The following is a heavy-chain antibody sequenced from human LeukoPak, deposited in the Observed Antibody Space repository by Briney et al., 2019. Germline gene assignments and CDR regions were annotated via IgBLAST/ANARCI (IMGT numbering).Heavy chain of an antibody. CDR2: ISGSGGST. D-gene: IGHD2-2*01. J-gene: IGHJ4*02. Sequence: PGRSLRLSCAASGFTFDDYAMHWVRQAPGKGLEWVSAISGSGGSTYHADSVKGRFTISRDNSKNTLYLQMNSQRAEDTAVYYCAKADIVVVPAATPGDYWGQGTLVTVSS. V-gene: IGHV3-23*01. CDR3: AKADIVVVPAATPGDY. CDR1: GFTFDDYA.